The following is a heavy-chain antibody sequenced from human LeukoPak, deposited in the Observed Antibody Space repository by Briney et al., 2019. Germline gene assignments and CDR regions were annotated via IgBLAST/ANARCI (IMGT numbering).Heavy chain of an antibody. Sequence: SETLSLTCTVSGGSISSYYWSWIRQPPGKGLEWIGYIYYSGSTNYNPSLKSRVTISVDTSKNQFSLKLSSVTAADTAVYYCASLDIVATILDYWGQGTLVTASS. D-gene: IGHD5-12*01. J-gene: IGHJ4*02. V-gene: IGHV4-59*01. CDR1: GGSISSYY. CDR3: ASLDIVATILDY. CDR2: IYYSGST.